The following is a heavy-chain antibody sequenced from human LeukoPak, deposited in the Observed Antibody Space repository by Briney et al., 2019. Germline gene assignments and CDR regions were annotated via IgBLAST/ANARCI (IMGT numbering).Heavy chain of an antibody. CDR3: ARYCSSTSCKSYYFDY. D-gene: IGHD2-2*01. J-gene: IGHJ4*02. CDR2: IYDSGST. V-gene: IGHV4-59*01. CDR1: GGSISDYY. Sequence: SETLSLTCTVSGGSISDYYWSWIRQAPGKGLEWIGYIYDSGSTNYNPSLKSRVTISVDTSKNQFSLKLSSVTAADTAVYYCARYCSSTSCKSYYFDYWGQGTLVTVSS.